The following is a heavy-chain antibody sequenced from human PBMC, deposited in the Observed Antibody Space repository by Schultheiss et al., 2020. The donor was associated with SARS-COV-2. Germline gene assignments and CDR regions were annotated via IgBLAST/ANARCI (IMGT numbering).Heavy chain of an antibody. J-gene: IGHJ4*02. Sequence: GGSLRLSCAASGFTFSNAWMSWVRQAPGKGLEWVGRIKSKTDGTTDYAAPVKGRFTISRDDSKNTLYLQMNSLKTEDTAVYYCARVTNSPYDFWSGIDYWGQGTLVTVSS. CDR1: GFTFSNAW. V-gene: IGHV3-15*01. CDR3: ARVTNSPYDFWSGIDY. CDR2: IKSKTDGTT. D-gene: IGHD3-3*01.